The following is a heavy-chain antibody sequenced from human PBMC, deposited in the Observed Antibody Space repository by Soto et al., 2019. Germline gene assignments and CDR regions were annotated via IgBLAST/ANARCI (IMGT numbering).Heavy chain of an antibody. CDR3: ARVVDGELSPH. Sequence: QVQLVESGGGVVQPGTSLRLSCVTSGFTFSHYGMHWVRQAPGKGLEWVAVIWYDGSNKDYADSVRGRFTISRDNSKKTLYLQMTSLRAADTAVFYCARVVDGELSPHWGQGSLVTVSS. D-gene: IGHD1-26*01. J-gene: IGHJ4*02. V-gene: IGHV3-33*01. CDR2: IWYDGSNK. CDR1: GFTFSHYG.